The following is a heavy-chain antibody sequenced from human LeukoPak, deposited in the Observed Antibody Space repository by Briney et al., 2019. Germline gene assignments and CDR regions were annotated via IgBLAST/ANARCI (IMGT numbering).Heavy chain of an antibody. Sequence: GASLRLSCAASGFTFSSYGMHWVRQAPGKGLEWVAVISYDGSNKYYADSVKGRFTISRDNSKNTLYLQMNSLRAEDTAVYYCANRGVDYGDYSPVYWGQGTLVTVSS. V-gene: IGHV3-30*18. CDR3: ANRGVDYGDYSPVY. D-gene: IGHD4-17*01. CDR1: GFTFSSYG. CDR2: ISYDGSNK. J-gene: IGHJ4*02.